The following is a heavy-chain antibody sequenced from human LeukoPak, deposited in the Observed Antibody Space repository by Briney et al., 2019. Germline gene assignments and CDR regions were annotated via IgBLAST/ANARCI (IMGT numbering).Heavy chain of an antibody. V-gene: IGHV3-7*01. Sequence: GGSLRLSCAASGFTFSSYWMSWVRQAPGKGLEWVAGIKGDENDKRCVDSVKGRFTISRDNVKKSLYLEMNSLRAEDTAVYYCARDSELYCSGGTCYWGLDYWGQGTLVTVSS. D-gene: IGHD2-15*01. CDR1: GFTFSSYW. CDR2: IKGDENDK. CDR3: ARDSELYCSGGTCYWGLDY. J-gene: IGHJ4*02.